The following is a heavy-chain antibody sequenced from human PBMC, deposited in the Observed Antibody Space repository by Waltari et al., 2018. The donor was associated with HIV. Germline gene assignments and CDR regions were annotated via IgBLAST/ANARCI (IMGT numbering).Heavy chain of an antibody. V-gene: IGHV3-23*01. J-gene: IGHJ4*02. CDR2: ISAGGGST. CDR3: AKGVYDINGRTLYYFVH. CDR1: GFTFSSDA. D-gene: IGHD3-9*01. Sequence: EVHLLESGGGLVQPGGSLSLSCEASGFTFSSDALSWVSGISAGGGSTYYADSVKGRFTISRDNSKDTLYLGMNSLSAEDTAIYYCAKGVYDINGRTLYYFVHWGQGTLVTVSS.